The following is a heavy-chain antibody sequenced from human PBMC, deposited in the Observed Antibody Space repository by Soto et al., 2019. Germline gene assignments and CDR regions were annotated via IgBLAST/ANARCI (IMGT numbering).Heavy chain of an antibody. J-gene: IGHJ5*02. Sequence: VQLVESGGGVVQPGRSLRLSCAASGFTFSSYGMHWVRQAPGKGLEWVSAISGSGGSTYYADSVKGRFTISRDNSKNTMYLQMNSRRAEDTAVYYCAKDQGYCSGGSCYFRTNNWFDPWGQGTLVTVSS. CDR1: GFTFSSYG. V-gene: IGHV3-23*04. CDR2: ISGSGGST. D-gene: IGHD2-15*01. CDR3: AKDQGYCSGGSCYFRTNNWFDP.